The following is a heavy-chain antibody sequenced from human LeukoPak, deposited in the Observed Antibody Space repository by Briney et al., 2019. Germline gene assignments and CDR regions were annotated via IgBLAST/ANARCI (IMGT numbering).Heavy chain of an antibody. V-gene: IGHV4-59*08. CDR2: IYYSGST. Sequence: SETLSLTCTVSGGSISSYYWSWIRQPPGKGLEWIGYIYYSGSTNYNPSLKSRVTISIDTSKNQFSLKLSSVTAADTAVYYCARSYSSSSHYYFDYWGQGTLVTVSS. D-gene: IGHD6-6*01. J-gene: IGHJ4*02. CDR1: GGSISSYY. CDR3: ARSYSSSSHYYFDY.